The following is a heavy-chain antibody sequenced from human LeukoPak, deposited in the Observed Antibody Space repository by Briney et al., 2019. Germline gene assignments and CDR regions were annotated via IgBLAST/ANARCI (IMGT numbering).Heavy chain of an antibody. CDR2: ISGSGGST. J-gene: IGHJ5*02. CDR3: ATPSTVTTGWFDP. D-gene: IGHD4-17*01. CDR1: GFTFSSYA. Sequence: PGGSLRLSCAASGFTFSSYAMSWVRQAPGKGLEGVSAISGSGGSTYYADPVKGRLTISRDNSKNTLYLQMNSLRAEDTAVYYCATPSTVTTGWFDPWGQGTLVTVSS. V-gene: IGHV3-23*01.